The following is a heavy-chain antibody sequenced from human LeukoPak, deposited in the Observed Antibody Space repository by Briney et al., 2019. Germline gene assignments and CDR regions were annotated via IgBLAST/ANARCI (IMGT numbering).Heavy chain of an antibody. D-gene: IGHD3-22*01. CDR2: INHSGST. J-gene: IGHJ4*02. V-gene: IGHV4-34*01. CDR1: GGSFSGYY. CDR3: ARGSGYYRFFDY. Sequence: SETLSLTCAVYGGSFSGYYWSWIRQPPGKGLEWIGEINHSGSTNYNPSLKSRVTISVDTPKNQFSLKLSSVTAADTAVYYCARGSGYYRFFDYWGQGTLVTVSS.